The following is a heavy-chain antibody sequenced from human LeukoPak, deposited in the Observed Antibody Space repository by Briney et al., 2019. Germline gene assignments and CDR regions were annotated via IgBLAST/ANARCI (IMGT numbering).Heavy chain of an antibody. CDR1: GGSFSGYY. Sequence: SETLSLTCAIYGGSFSGYYWSWIRQPPGKGLEWIGEINHSGSTNYNPSLKSRVTISVDTSKNQFSLKLSSVTAADTAVYYCARGLTFDYWGQGTLVTVSS. CDR3: ARGLTFDY. CDR2: INHSGST. D-gene: IGHD7-27*01. J-gene: IGHJ4*02. V-gene: IGHV4-34*01.